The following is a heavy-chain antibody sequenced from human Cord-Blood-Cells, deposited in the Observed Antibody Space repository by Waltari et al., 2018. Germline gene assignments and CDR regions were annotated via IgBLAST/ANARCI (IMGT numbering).Heavy chain of an antibody. CDR3: ARLGWGSAFDI. CDR2: IYYSGST. V-gene: IGHV4-39*01. Sequence: QLQLQESGPGLVKPSETLSITCTASGSSISSSSYYWGWVRQPPGNGLEWIGIIYYSGSTSYNPSLKSRVTISVDTSKNLFSLKLGSVTSADTAVYYCARLGWGSAFDIWGQGTMVTVSS. D-gene: IGHD7-27*01. CDR1: GSSISSSSYY. J-gene: IGHJ3*02.